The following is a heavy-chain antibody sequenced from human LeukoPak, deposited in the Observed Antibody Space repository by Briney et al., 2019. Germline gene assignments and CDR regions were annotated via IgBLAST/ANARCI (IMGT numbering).Heavy chain of an antibody. D-gene: IGHD6-13*01. J-gene: IGHJ4*02. V-gene: IGHV3-21*01. CDR3: ARVRGYSRDY. Sequence: GGSLRLSCAASGFXFSSYTINWVRQAPGKGLDWVSSITSESAHIFYADSVKGRFTISRDNAKNSLYLQMSSLTAEDTAVYYCARVRGYSRDYWGQGTLVTVSS. CDR2: ITSESAHI. CDR1: GFXFSSYT.